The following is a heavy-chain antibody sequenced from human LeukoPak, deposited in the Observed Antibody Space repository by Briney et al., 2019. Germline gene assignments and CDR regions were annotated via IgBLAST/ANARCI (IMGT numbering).Heavy chain of an antibody. CDR2: ISGSGGST. Sequence: GGSLRLSCAASGFTFSSYAMSWVRQAPGKGLEWFSAISGSGGSTYYADSVKGRFTISRDNSKTTLYLQMSSRRAEDTAVYYCAKVVMAVAGNFDYWGQGTLVTVSS. V-gene: IGHV3-23*01. J-gene: IGHJ4*02. CDR1: GFTFSSYA. D-gene: IGHD6-19*01. CDR3: AKVVMAVAGNFDY.